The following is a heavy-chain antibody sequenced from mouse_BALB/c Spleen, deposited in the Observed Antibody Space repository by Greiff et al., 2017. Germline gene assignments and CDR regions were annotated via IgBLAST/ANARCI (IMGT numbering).Heavy chain of an antibody. J-gene: IGHJ2*01. Sequence: EVKLVESGGGLVKPGGSLKLSCAASGFTFSSYTMSWVRQTPEKRLEWVATISSGGSYTYYPDSVKGRFTISRDNAKNTLYLQMSSLKSEDTAMYYCTRAMITPVFDYWGQGTTLTVSS. CDR2: ISSGGSYT. D-gene: IGHD2-4*01. CDR3: TRAMITPVFDY. V-gene: IGHV5-6-4*01. CDR1: GFTFSSYT.